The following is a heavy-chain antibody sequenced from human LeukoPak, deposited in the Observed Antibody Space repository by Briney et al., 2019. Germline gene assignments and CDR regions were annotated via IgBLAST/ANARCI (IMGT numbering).Heavy chain of an antibody. Sequence: GGSLRLSCPASGSTFSSYSMNWVRQAPGKGLEWVSSISSSSSYIYYADSVKGRFTISRDNAKNSLYLQMNSLRAEDTAVYYCATEDDYSDAGVDYWGQGTLVTVSS. CDR1: GSTFSSYS. CDR3: ATEDDYSDAGVDY. J-gene: IGHJ4*02. V-gene: IGHV3-21*01. D-gene: IGHD4-17*01. CDR2: ISSSSSYI.